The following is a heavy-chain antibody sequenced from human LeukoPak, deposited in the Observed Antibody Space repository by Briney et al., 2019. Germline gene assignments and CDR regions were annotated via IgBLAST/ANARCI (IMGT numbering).Heavy chain of an antibody. J-gene: IGHJ3*02. CDR2: IYPGDSDT. CDR1: GYSFTSYW. D-gene: IGHD2-15*01. CDR3: AGQDIVVVATATRAFDI. V-gene: IGHV5-51*01. Sequence: GESLKISCTGSGYSFTSYWIAWVRQMPGKGLEWMGIIYPGDSDTRYSPSVQGQVTISADKSISTAYLQWNNLKASDTAMYYCAGQDIVVVATATRAFDIWGQGTMVTVSS.